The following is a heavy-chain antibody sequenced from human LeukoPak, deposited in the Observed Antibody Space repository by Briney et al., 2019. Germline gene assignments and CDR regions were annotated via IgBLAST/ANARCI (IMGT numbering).Heavy chain of an antibody. D-gene: IGHD3-22*01. CDR3: ARLNLYYYDSSGYYRPFDY. V-gene: IGHV4-34*01. CDR1: GGSFSGYY. CDR2: INHSGST. J-gene: IGHJ4*02. Sequence: SETLSLTCAVYGGSFSGYYWSWIRQPTGKGLEWIGEINHSGSTNYNPSLKSRVTISVDTSKNQFSLKLSSVTAADTAVYYCARLNLYYYDSSGYYRPFDYWGQGTLVTVSS.